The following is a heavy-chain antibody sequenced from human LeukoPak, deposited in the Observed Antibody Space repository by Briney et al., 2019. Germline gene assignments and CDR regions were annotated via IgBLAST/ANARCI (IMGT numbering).Heavy chain of an antibody. V-gene: IGHV1-18*01. CDR2: IGAYNGNT. J-gene: IGHJ6*02. D-gene: IGHD2-2*02. CDR1: GYTFTSYG. CDR3: ARDARIVVVPAAITIVNYYYGMDV. Sequence: ASVKVSCKASGYTFTSYGISWVRQAPGQGLEWMGWIGAYNGNTNYAQKLQGRVTMTTDTSTSTAYMELRSLRSDDTAVYYCARDARIVVVPAAITIVNYYYGMDVWGQGTTVTVSS.